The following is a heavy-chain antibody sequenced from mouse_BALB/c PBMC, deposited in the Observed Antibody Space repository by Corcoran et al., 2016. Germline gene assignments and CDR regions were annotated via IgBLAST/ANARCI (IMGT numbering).Heavy chain of an antibody. V-gene: IGHV8-12*01. CDR3: ARRGELAWFAY. J-gene: IGHJ3*01. Sequence: QVTLKESGPGILQPSQTLSLTCSFSGFSLSTSGMGVSWIRQPSGKGLEWLAHIYWDDDKRYNPSLKSRLTISKVTSSNQVFLKITSVDTADTGTYYCARRGELAWFAYWGQGTLVAVSA. CDR1: GFSLSTSGMG. D-gene: IGHD4-1*01. CDR2: IYWDDDK.